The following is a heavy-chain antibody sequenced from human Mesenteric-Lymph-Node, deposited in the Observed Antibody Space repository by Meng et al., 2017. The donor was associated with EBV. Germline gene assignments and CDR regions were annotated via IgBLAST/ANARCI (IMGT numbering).Heavy chain of an antibody. CDR3: ARGQWSSSWYFLDY. V-gene: IGHV4-4*02. Sequence: QRQESGPGLVKPSETLSLTCAVSGGSLSTTNWWSWVRQSPGKGLEWIGSIYYSGSTYYNPSLKSRVTISVDTSKNQFSLKLSSVTAADTAVYYCARGQWSSSWYFLDYWGQGTLVTVSS. CDR1: GGSLSTTNW. D-gene: IGHD6-13*01. CDR2: IYYSGST. J-gene: IGHJ4*02.